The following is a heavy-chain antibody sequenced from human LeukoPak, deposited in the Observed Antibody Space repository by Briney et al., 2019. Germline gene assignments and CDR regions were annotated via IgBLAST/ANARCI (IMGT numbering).Heavy chain of an antibody. V-gene: IGHV1-3*01. CDR2: INAGNGNT. J-gene: IGHJ4*02. D-gene: IGHD6-19*01. CDR1: GYTFTSYA. Sequence: ASVKVSCKASGYTFTSYAMHWVRQAPGQRLEWMGWINAGNGNTKYSQKFQGRVTITRDTSASTAYMELSSLRFEDTAVYYCARDRGMAGTTPGYWGQGTLVTVSS. CDR3: ARDRGMAGTTPGY.